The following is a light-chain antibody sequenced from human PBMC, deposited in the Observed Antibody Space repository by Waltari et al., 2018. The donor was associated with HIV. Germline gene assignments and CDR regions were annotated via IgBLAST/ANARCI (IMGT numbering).Light chain of an antibody. Sequence: AIRMTQSPSSLSASVGDLVTITCRASRDISNDLAWYQQQPGKGPKFLIYGTSTLHSAVPSRFSGGGSGTDFTLTISSLQPEDFGTYYCLQDYNYPPTFGPGTKVEV. CDR3: LQDYNYPPT. J-gene: IGKJ1*01. V-gene: IGKV1-6*01. CDR2: GTS. CDR1: RDISND.